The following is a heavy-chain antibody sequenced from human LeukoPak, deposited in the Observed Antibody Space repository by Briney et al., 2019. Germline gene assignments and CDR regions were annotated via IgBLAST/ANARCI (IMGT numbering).Heavy chain of an antibody. J-gene: IGHJ4*02. CDR1: GFTFSSYW. D-gene: IGHD3-10*02. CDR3: ARDLVRD. Sequence: GGSLRLSCAASGFTFSSYWMSWVRQAPGKGLEWVANIKQDGREKQYVYVVNGRFAIARDTVQNSLYLQMNSLRAEDTAVYYCARDLVRDWGQGTLVTVSS. CDR2: IKQDGREK. V-gene: IGHV3-7*05.